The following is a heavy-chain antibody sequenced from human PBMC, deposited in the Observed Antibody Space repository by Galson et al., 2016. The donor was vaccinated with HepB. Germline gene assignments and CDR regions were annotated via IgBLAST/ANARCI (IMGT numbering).Heavy chain of an antibody. J-gene: IGHJ4*02. CDR3: ARDRVMVRGVIGY. Sequence: SVKVSCKASGYTFTTYGINWVRQAPGQGLEWMGWISTYNDNTNYAQKFQDRVTMTTDTSTSTIFMALTNLTSDDTAVYYCARDRVMVRGVIGYWGQGTLVTVSS. CDR2: ISTYNDNT. V-gene: IGHV1-18*01. CDR1: GYTFTTYG. D-gene: IGHD3-10*01.